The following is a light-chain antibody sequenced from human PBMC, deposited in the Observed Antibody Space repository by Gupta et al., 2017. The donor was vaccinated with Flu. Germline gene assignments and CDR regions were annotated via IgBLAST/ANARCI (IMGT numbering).Light chain of an antibody. V-gene: IGKV3-11*01. J-gene: IGKJ1*01. CDR1: QSVSSY. Sequence: PASLSLSPRERATRSCRASQSVSSYLAWYQQKPGQAPRLLIYDASNRATGIPARFSGSGSGTDFTLTISSLEPEDFAVYYCQQRSNWPRTFGQGTKVEIK. CDR2: DAS. CDR3: QQRSNWPRT.